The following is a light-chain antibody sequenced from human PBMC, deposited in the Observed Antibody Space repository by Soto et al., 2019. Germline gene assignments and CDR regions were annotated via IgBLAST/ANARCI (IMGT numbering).Light chain of an antibody. CDR3: QQYKSYPT. J-gene: IGKJ2*01. CDR1: QSMSTW. Sequence: DIQMTQSPPTLSASVGDRVTLTCRASQSMSTWLAWYQQKPGKAPKLLISDASSLQSGVPSRFSGSGSGTEFSRTISGLQPDDFATYYCQQYKSYPTFGQGTALEIK. V-gene: IGKV1-5*01. CDR2: DAS.